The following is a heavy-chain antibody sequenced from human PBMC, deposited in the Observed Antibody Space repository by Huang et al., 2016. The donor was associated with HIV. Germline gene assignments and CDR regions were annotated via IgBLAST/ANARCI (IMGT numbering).Heavy chain of an antibody. CDR2: IKHDGSWK. Sequence: EVQLVESGGGLVQPGGSLSVSCAASGFSISTYWVSWVRQTPGRGLGWVASIKHDGSWKEYVDAGKGRFIISRDNAKNSLYLQMNSLRAEDTAVYYCTRGPLGWLVHRYFYHWGQGTLVTVSS. V-gene: IGHV3-7*01. D-gene: IGHD6-19*01. CDR3: TRGPLGWLVHRYFYH. CDR1: GFSISTYW. J-gene: IGHJ1*01.